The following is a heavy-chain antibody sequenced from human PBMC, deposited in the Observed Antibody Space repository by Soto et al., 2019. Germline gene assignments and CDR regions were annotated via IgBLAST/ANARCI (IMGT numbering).Heavy chain of an antibody. V-gene: IGHV4-59*01. CDR2: IYSSGST. Sequence: SETLSLTCTVSGGSISSYYWSWIRQPPGKGLEWIGCIYSSGSTNYNPSLKSRVTISVDTSKNQFSLKLRSVTAADTAVYYCARGATVFSYYDFWSCYPNDDAFDIWGQGTMVTVSS. D-gene: IGHD3-3*01. CDR3: ARGATVFSYYDFWSCYPNDDAFDI. J-gene: IGHJ3*02. CDR1: GGSISSYY.